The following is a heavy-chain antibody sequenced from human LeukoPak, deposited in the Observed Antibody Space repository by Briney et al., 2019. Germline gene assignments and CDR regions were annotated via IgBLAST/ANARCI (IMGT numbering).Heavy chain of an antibody. CDR3: AHSPKLLWFGELLAFDP. V-gene: IGHV2-5*02. CDR1: GFSLSTSGVG. CDR2: IYWDDDK. J-gene: IGHJ5*02. Sequence: SGPTLVNPTQTLTLTCTFSGFSLSTSGVGVGWIRQPPGKALEWLALIYWDDDKHYSPSLKSRLTITKDTSKNQVVLTMTNMDPVDTATYYCAHSPKLLWFGELLAFDPWGQGTLVTVSP. D-gene: IGHD3-10*01.